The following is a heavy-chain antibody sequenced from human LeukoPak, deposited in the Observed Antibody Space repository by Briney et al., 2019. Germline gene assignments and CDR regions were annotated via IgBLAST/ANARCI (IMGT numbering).Heavy chain of an antibody. CDR1: GYTFTGYY. V-gene: IGHV1-2*06. CDR3: ARGELVGVGVISVGWFDP. D-gene: IGHD3-10*01. J-gene: IGHJ5*02. Sequence: SVKVSCKASGYTFTGYYMHWVRQAPGQGLEWMGRINPNSGGTNYAQKFQGRVTMTRDTSISTAYMELSRLRSDGTAVYYCARGELVGVGVISVGWFDPWGQGTLVTVSS. CDR2: INPNSGGT.